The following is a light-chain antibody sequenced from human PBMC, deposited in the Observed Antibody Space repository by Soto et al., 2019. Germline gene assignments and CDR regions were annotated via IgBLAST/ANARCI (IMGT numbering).Light chain of an antibody. Sequence: QSALTQPRSVSGSPGQSVTISCTGTSSDVGGYNYVSWYQQHPGKAPKLMIYDVSKRPSGVPDRFSGSKSGNTASLTISGLQAEDEADYYCCSYAGSPLVFGPGTKLTVL. CDR3: CSYAGSPLV. J-gene: IGLJ1*01. CDR1: SSDVGGYNY. V-gene: IGLV2-11*01. CDR2: DVS.